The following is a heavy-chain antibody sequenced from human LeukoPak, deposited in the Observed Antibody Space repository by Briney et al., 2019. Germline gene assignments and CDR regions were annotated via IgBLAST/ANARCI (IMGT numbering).Heavy chain of an antibody. CDR3: ARVIRGVKIAAAGGYYFDY. Sequence: SETLSLTCTVSGGSISSGGYYWSWIRQHPGKGLEWIGYIYYSGSTYYNPSLKSRVTISVDTSKNQFSLKLSSVTAADTAVYYCARVIRGVKIAAAGGYYFDYWGQGTLVTVSS. CDR1: GGSISSGGYY. D-gene: IGHD6-13*01. CDR2: IYYSGST. V-gene: IGHV4-31*03. J-gene: IGHJ4*02.